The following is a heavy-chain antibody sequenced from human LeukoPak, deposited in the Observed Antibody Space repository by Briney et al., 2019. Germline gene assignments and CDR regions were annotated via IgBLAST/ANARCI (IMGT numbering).Heavy chain of an antibody. CDR1: GFTFSSYA. Sequence: GGSLRLSCAASGFTFSSYAMSWVRQAPGKGLEWVSAISGSGGSTYYADSVKGRFTISRDNSKNTLYLQMNSLRAEDTAVYYCAKAPPYGLGMSGVLSCDYWGQGTLVTVSS. CDR3: AKAPPYGLGMSGVLSCDY. D-gene: IGHD3-10*01. V-gene: IGHV3-23*01. CDR2: ISGSGGST. J-gene: IGHJ4*02.